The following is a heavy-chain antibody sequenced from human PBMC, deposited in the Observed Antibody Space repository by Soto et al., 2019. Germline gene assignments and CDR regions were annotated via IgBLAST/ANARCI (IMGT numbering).Heavy chain of an antibody. CDR2: INAGHGNT. CDR1: GYTFTKYA. Sequence: ASVKVSLKASGYTFTKYAMHWVLQTHGQRLEWMGGINAGHGNTKYSQKFQGRVTMIRDTTASTAYMELSSLRSEDTAVYYCARSARVMIRDRPPLFEYWGQGTLVIVSS. CDR3: ARSARVMIRDRPPLFEY. J-gene: IGHJ4*02. V-gene: IGHV1-3*01. D-gene: IGHD3-3*01.